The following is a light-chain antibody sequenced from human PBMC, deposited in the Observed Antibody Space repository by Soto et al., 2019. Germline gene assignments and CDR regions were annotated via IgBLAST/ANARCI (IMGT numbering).Light chain of an antibody. Sequence: DIHMTQSPSTLSSSLGDRVTITCRASQSISIWLAWYQQKPGRAPNLLIYGTSSLESGVPSRFSGSGPWTEFTLTISSLQPDDFATYYCQHYNDYSWTFGQGTKVEIK. CDR2: GTS. CDR1: QSISIW. V-gene: IGKV1-5*03. J-gene: IGKJ1*01. CDR3: QHYNDYSWT.